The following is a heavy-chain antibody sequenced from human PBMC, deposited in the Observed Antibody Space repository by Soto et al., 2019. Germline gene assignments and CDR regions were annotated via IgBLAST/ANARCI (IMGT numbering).Heavy chain of an antibody. D-gene: IGHD6-19*01. J-gene: IGHJ4*02. V-gene: IGHV3-48*02. Sequence: LTCVASGFPFSIYSMNWVRQAPGKGLEWSSYITSDTNTIKYADSVKGRFTISRDNAKNLVYLQMNSLRDEDTAVYFCARSVEGHFDYWGQGTVVTVSS. CDR2: ITSDTNTI. CDR1: GFPFSIYS. CDR3: ARSVEGHFDY.